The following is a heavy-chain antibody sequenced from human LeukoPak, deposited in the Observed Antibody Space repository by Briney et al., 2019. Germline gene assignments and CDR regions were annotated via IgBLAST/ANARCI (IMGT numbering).Heavy chain of an antibody. Sequence: GRSLRLSCAASGFTFSSYAMHWVRQAPGKGLEWVAVISYDGSNKYYADSVKGRFTISRDNSKNTLYLQMSSLRAEDTAVYYCARDAPLRIDFWSGYYDYWCQGTLVTVSS. J-gene: IGHJ4*02. D-gene: IGHD3-3*01. V-gene: IGHV3-30-3*01. CDR1: GFTFSSYA. CDR2: ISYDGSNK. CDR3: ARDAPLRIDFWSGYYDY.